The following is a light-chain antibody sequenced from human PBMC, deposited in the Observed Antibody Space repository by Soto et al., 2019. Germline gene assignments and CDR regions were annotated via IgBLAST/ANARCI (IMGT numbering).Light chain of an antibody. J-gene: IGKJ2*01. V-gene: IGKV3-15*01. CDR3: QQYSNWPPMYT. CDR2: GAS. CDR1: QSVSNS. Sequence: EIVMTQSPATLSVSPGERATLSCRASQSVSNSLAWYQQKPGQAPRLLIYGASTRATEVPVRFSGSGSGTEFTLTISSLQSEDFAVFYCQQYSNWPPMYTFGQGT.